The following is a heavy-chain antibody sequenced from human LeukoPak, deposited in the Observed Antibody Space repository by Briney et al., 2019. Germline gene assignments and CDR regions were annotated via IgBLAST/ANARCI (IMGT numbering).Heavy chain of an antibody. Sequence: GGSLRLSCAASGFTFSTFGMHWVRQAPGKGLEWVAVISYDGSEKYYPDSVKGRFTISRDNSKNTLYVQMNSLRTEDTAVYYCARGEYQLSNGMDVWGQGTTVTVSS. CDR1: GFTFSTFG. CDR3: ARGEYQLSNGMDV. V-gene: IGHV3-30*03. D-gene: IGHD2-2*01. CDR2: ISYDGSEK. J-gene: IGHJ6*02.